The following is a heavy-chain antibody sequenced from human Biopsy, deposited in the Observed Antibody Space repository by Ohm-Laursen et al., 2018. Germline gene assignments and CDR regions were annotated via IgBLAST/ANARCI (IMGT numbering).Heavy chain of an antibody. CDR2: IYYSGGT. CDR1: GGSVSSGDYY. Sequence: GTLSLTCTVSGGSVSSGDYYWTWIRQPPGKGLEWIGYIYYSGGTKYNPSLASRVTFSVDMSKSQFSLKLYSVTAADTAVYYCARVEAGTYDALDIWGQGALVAVSA. J-gene: IGHJ3*02. CDR3: ARVEAGTYDALDI. D-gene: IGHD1-26*01. V-gene: IGHV4-61*08.